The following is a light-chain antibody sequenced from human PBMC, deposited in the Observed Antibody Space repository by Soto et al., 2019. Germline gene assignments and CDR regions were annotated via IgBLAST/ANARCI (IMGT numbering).Light chain of an antibody. CDR2: AAF. Sequence: DIQMPQSPSSLSASVGDRVTITCRASQSISSYLNWYQQKPGTAPKLLLYAAFSLQSGVPSRFSGSGSGTDLTRTISSLHREDFGTYYWKLSYSTPWTFGNGTKVEI. V-gene: IGKV1-39*01. CDR3: KLSYSTPWT. J-gene: IGKJ1*01. CDR1: QSISSY.